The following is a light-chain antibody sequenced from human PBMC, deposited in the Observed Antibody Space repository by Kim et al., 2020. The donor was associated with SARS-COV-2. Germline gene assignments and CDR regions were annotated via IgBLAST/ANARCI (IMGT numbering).Light chain of an antibody. Sequence: GQSVTITCTGTSSDVGDYNYVSWYQQPPGRVPKLMIYEVSQRPSGVPDRFSGSKSGTTASLTVSGLQAEDEAEYYCSSYAGSYNVLFGGGTQLTVL. CDR1: SSDVGDYNY. J-gene: IGLJ2*01. V-gene: IGLV2-8*01. CDR2: EVS. CDR3: SSYAGSYNVL.